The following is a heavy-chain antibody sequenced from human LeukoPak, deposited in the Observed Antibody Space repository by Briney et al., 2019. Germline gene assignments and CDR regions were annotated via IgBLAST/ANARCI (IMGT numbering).Heavy chain of an antibody. CDR2: VYYSGST. CDR1: VGSISSGGYY. Sequence: SQTLSDTPTVSVGSISSGGYYCSWIRQHPGKGLEWNGYVYYSGSTYYNPSLKSRVTISVDTSKNQFSLKRSSVTAADTAGYFCARDPCGDAFDIWGQGKMVTVSS. J-gene: IGHJ3*02. CDR3: ARDPCGDAFDI. V-gene: IGHV4-31*03.